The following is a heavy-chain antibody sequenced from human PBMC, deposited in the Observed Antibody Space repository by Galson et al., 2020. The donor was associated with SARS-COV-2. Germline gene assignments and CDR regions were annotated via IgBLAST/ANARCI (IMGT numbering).Heavy chain of an antibody. CDR1: DNSISSGDY. V-gene: IGHV4-38-2*02. D-gene: IGHD2-15*01. CDR3: AREKGSRYGLDV. CDR2: IYHSGST. J-gene: IGHJ6*02. Sequence: SETLPLTCTVSDNSISSGDYGGWIRQPPGKGLEWIGSIYHSGSTYYNPSLKSRATISVDTSKNQFSLTLRSVTAADTAVYYCAREKGSRYGLDVWGQGTTVIVSS.